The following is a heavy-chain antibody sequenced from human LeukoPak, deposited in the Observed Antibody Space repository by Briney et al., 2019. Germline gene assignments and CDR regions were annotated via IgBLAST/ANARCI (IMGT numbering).Heavy chain of an antibody. CDR2: MYSGGTT. D-gene: IGHD1-26*01. J-gene: IGHJ3*02. CDR1: GFIVSSNY. Sequence: GGSLRLSCAASGFIVSSNYMSWVRQAPGKGLEWVSVMYSGGTTYYADSVKGRFTISRDNSKNTLYLQMNSLRAEDTAVYYCARPLSIEGAFDIWGQGTMVTVSS. V-gene: IGHV3-53*01. CDR3: ARPLSIEGAFDI.